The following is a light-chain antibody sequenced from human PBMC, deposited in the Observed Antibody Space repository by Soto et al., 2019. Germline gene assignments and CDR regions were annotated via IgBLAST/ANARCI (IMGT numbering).Light chain of an antibody. Sequence: QTVVTQEPSFSVSPGGTVTLTCGLSSGSVSTSYYPSWYQQTPGQAPRTLIYSTNTRSSGVPDRFSGSILGNKAALTITGAQADDESDYYCVLYMGSGSSNVFGSGTQLTVL. CDR1: SGSVSTSYY. CDR3: VLYMGSGSSNV. V-gene: IGLV8-61*01. J-gene: IGLJ6*01. CDR2: STN.